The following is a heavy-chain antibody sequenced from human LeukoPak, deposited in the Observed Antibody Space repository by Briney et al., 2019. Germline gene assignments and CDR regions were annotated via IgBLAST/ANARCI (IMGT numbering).Heavy chain of an antibody. Sequence: GESLKISCQGSGYSFTSYWIAWVRQMPAQGLEWMGIMYPGDSDTRYSTSFQGQVTISADKSISTAFLQWSSLKASDTAMYYCARRSSGGKEFDFWGQGTLVTVSS. CDR2: MYPGDSDT. V-gene: IGHV5-51*01. CDR3: ARRSSGGKEFDF. CDR1: GYSFTSYW. D-gene: IGHD6-19*01. J-gene: IGHJ4*02.